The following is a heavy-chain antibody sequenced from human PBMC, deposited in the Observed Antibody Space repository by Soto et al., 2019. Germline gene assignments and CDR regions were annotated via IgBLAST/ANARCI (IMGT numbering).Heavy chain of an antibody. J-gene: IGHJ6*03. CDR2: IYYSGST. CDR3: ARVRHTAMVGYYYYYMDV. V-gene: IGHV4-31*03. D-gene: IGHD5-18*01. CDR1: GGSISSGGYY. Sequence: SETLSLTCTVSGGSISSGGYYWSWIRQHPGKGKEWIGYIYYSGSTYFNPSLKSRVTISVDTSKNQFSLKLSSVTAADTAVYYCARVRHTAMVGYYYYYMDVWGKGTTVTVSS.